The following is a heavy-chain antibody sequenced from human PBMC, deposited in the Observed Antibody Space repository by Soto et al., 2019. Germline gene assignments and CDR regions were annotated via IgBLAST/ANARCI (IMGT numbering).Heavy chain of an antibody. Sequence: GGSLRLSCAASGFTFSSYAMHWVRQAPGKGLEWVAVISYDGSNKYYADSVKGRFTISRDNSKNTLYLQMNSLRAEDTAVYYCARDARYVLRFLEWSGPGRTKRRQRGGMDVWGQGTTVTVSS. D-gene: IGHD3-3*01. J-gene: IGHJ6*02. V-gene: IGHV3-30-3*01. CDR1: GFTFSSYA. CDR3: ARDARYVLRFLEWSGPGRTKRRQRGGMDV. CDR2: ISYDGSNK.